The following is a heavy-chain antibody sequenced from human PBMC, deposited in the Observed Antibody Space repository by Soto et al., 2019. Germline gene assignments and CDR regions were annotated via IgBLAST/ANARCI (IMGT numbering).Heavy chain of an antibody. CDR1: GYTFTGYY. CDR2: INPNSGGT. CDR3: ARSVYYYGSWSSYYCGMDV. Sequence: QVQLVQSGAEVKKPGASVKVSCKASGYTFTGYYMHWVRQAPGQGLEWMGWINPNSGGTNYAQKFQGWVTMTRDTSISTAYMELSRLRSDDTAVYYCARSVYYYGSWSSYYCGMDVWGQGTTVTVSS. J-gene: IGHJ6*02. D-gene: IGHD3-10*01. V-gene: IGHV1-2*04.